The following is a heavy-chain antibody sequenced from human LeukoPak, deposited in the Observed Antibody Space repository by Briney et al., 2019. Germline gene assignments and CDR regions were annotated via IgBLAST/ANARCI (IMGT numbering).Heavy chain of an antibody. CDR1: GFIFSNYG. Sequence: PGGSLRLSCAASGFIFSNYGMHWVRQAPGKGLEWVAVVSYDGSNKYYADSVKGRFTISRDNSKNTLYLQMNSLRAEDTAVYYCAKVNSSGWYRLGYFDYWGQGTLVTVSS. D-gene: IGHD6-19*01. J-gene: IGHJ4*02. CDR2: VSYDGSNK. CDR3: AKVNSSGWYRLGYFDY. V-gene: IGHV3-30*18.